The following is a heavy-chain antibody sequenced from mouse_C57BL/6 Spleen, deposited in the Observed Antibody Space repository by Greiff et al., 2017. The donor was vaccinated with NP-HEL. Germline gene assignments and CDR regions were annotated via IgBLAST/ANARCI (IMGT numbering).Heavy chain of an antibody. V-gene: IGHV14-4*01. CDR2: IDPENGDT. CDR1: GFNIKDDY. D-gene: IGHD2-4*01. J-gene: IGHJ4*01. Sequence: EVKLQESGAELVRPGASVKLSCTASGFNIKDDYMHWVKQRPEQGLEWIGWIDPENGDTEYASKFQGKATITADTSSNTAYLQLSSLTSEDTAVYYCMITRAMDYWGQGTSVTVSS. CDR3: MITRAMDY.